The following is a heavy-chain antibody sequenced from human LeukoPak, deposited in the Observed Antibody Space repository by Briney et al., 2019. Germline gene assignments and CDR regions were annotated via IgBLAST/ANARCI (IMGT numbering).Heavy chain of an antibody. V-gene: IGHV1-2*04. CDR3: ARGNWDRYYFDY. D-gene: IGHD7-27*01. J-gene: IGHJ4*02. Sequence: GASVKVSCKASGYTFTSYAMNWVRQAPGQGLEWMGWINPNSGGTNYAQKFQGWVTMTRDTSISTAYMELSRLRSDDTAVYYCARGNWDRYYFDYWGQGTLVTVSS. CDR1: GYTFTSYA. CDR2: INPNSGGT.